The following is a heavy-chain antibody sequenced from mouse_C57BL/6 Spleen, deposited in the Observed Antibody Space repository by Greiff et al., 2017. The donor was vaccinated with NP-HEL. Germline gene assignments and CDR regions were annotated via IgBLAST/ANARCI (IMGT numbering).Heavy chain of an antibody. CDR3: ARSGEAPNRNYPTYYAMDY. D-gene: IGHD2-5*01. J-gene: IGHJ4*01. CDR2: IDPSDSYT. CDR1: GYTFTSYW. V-gene: IGHV1-50*01. Sequence: QVQLKQPGAELVKPGASVKLSCKASGYTFTSYWMPWVKQRPGQGLEWIGEIDPSDSYTNYNQKFKGKATLTVDTSSSTAYMQLSRLTSEDSAVYYCARSGEAPNRNYPTYYAMDYWGQGTSVTVSS.